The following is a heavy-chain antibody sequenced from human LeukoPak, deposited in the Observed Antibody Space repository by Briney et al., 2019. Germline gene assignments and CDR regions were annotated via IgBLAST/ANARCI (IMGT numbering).Heavy chain of an antibody. J-gene: IGHJ4*02. CDR2: MNPNSGNT. V-gene: IGHV1-8*01. CDR1: GYTFTSYD. CDR3: ARGRTGLYAVVTHFDY. Sequence: ASVKVSCKASGYTFTSYDINWVRQATGQGLEWMGWMNPNSGNTGYAQKFQGRVTMTRHTSISTAYMELSSLRSEDTAVYYCARGRTGLYAVVTHFDYWGQGTLVTVSS. D-gene: IGHD3-3*01.